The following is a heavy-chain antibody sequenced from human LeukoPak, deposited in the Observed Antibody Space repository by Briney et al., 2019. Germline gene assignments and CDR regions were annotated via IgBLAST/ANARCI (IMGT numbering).Heavy chain of an antibody. CDR2: IYYSGST. Sequence: SETLSLTCTVAGAAFSSSSYYWGWMRQPPGRGLVGIGSIYYSGSTYYNPSLKSRVTMSVDTSKNQFSLKLSSVTAADTAVYYCARHAGGISATGTRPFDYWGQGTLVTVSS. CDR1: GAAFSSSSYY. CDR3: ARHAGGISATGTRPFDY. D-gene: IGHD6-13*01. J-gene: IGHJ4*02. V-gene: IGHV4-39*01.